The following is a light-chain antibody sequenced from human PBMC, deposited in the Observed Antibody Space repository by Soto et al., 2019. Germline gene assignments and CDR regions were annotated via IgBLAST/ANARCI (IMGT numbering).Light chain of an antibody. CDR3: QQSYRTPYT. Sequence: DIQMTQSPSSLSASVGDRVTITCRASPSISRYLTWYQQNPGKAPKLLIYAASSLQSGVPSRFSGSGSGTDFTLTISSLQPEDFATYYGQQSYRTPYTFGQGTNLEIK. J-gene: IGKJ2*01. CDR2: AAS. CDR1: PSISRY. V-gene: IGKV1-39*01.